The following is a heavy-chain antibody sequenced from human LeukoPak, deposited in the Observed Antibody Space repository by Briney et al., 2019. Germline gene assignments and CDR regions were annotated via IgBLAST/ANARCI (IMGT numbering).Heavy chain of an antibody. J-gene: IGHJ4*02. CDR2: ISDIGSI. D-gene: IGHD2/OR15-2a*01. CDR1: GGSISSYY. V-gene: IGHV4-59*08. CDR3: AGHHPRNTVDF. Sequence: SETLSLTCTVSGGSISSYYWSWIRQPPGKGLEWIACISDIGSINYNPSLKSRVTISLDTSKNQFSLKLSSVTAADTAVYYCAGHHPRNTVDFWGQGTLVTVSS.